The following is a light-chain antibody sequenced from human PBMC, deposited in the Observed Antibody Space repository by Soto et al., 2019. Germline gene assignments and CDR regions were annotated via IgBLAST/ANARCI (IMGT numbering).Light chain of an antibody. CDR2: GAS. J-gene: IGKJ2*01. V-gene: IGKV3-20*01. Sequence: EIVLTQSPATLSLAPGDAATLSCRASQSVGRFVAWYQQKPGQAPRLLMYGASNRATGIPDRFSGTGSGTDFTLTISRLEPEDFAVYYCQQYGSSPYTFGLGTKLEIK. CDR3: QQYGSSPYT. CDR1: QSVGRF.